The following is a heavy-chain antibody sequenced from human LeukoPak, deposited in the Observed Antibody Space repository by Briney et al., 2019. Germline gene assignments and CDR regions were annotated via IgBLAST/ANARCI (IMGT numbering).Heavy chain of an antibody. J-gene: IGHJ5*02. V-gene: IGHV1-69*13. CDR3: ANSRVGAAAVWFDP. Sequence: GASVKVSCKASGGTFISYAISWVRQAPGQGLEWMGGIIPIFGTANYAQKFQGRVTITADESTSTAYMELSSLRSEDTAVYYCANSRVGAAAVWFDPWGQGTLVTVSS. CDR1: GGTFISYA. CDR2: IIPIFGTA. D-gene: IGHD6-13*01.